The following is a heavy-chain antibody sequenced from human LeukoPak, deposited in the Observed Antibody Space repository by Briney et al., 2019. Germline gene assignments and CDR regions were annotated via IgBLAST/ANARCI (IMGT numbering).Heavy chain of an antibody. CDR3: ARNSGSYAEYFQH. Sequence: SETLSLTCTVSGGSISSSSYYWGWIRQPPGKGLEWIGSIYYSGSTYYNPSLKSRVTISVDTSKNQFSLKLSSVTAADTAVYYCARNSGSYAEYFQHWGQGTLVTVTS. J-gene: IGHJ1*01. V-gene: IGHV4-39*01. D-gene: IGHD1-26*01. CDR1: GGSISSSSYY. CDR2: IYYSGST.